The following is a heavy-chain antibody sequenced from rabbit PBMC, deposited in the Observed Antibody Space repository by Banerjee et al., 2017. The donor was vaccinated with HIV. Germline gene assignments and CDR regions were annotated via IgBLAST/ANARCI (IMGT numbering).Heavy chain of an antibody. CDR3: VREAGYGGWNLDL. CDR1: GFDFSSYG. J-gene: IGHJ4*01. CDR2: IDPIFGST. V-gene: IGHV1S47*01. D-gene: IGHD4-2*01. Sequence: QEQLVESGGGLVQPGGSLQLSCKASGFDFSSYGVSWVRQGPGKGLEWIGYIDPIFGSTVYASWVNGRFTISRENTQNTLYLQLNSLTVADTATYFCVREAGYGGWNLDLWGPGTLVTVS.